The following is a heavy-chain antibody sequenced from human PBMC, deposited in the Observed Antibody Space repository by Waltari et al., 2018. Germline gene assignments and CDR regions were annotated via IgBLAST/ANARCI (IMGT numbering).Heavy chain of an antibody. CDR3: AKDDYGDEYFQH. CDR1: GITFSDYA. J-gene: IGHJ1*01. D-gene: IGHD4-17*01. Sequence: VHLLESGGGLIQPGGSLRLSCEASGITFSDYAMHWVRQAPGKGLEWVALISHDATKKNYAQSLQGRFTISRDNSRNTLYLEINNVRVADTALYYCAKDDYGDEYFQHWGQGTLVTVSS. V-gene: IGHV3-30*18. CDR2: ISHDATKK.